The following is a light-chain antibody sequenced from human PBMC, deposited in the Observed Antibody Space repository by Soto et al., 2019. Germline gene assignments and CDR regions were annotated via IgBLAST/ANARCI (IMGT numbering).Light chain of an antibody. CDR1: QSVSSNY. Sequence: EIVLTQSPGTLSLYPGERATLSCRASQSVSSNYLAWYQQKAGQAPRLLIYGSSSSATGIPDRFSGSGSGTDFTLAISRREPEEFAVYFCQQYGSSPGLFTVGPGSKV. V-gene: IGKV3-20*01. CDR2: GSS. J-gene: IGKJ3*01. CDR3: QQYGSSPGLFT.